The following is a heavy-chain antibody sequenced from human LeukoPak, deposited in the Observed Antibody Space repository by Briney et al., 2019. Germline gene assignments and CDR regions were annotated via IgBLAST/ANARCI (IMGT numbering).Heavy chain of an antibody. CDR1: GFTFSDYY. D-gene: IGHD2-15*01. CDR2: ISSSGSTI. CDR3: AREMYYCSGGSCYSWEYQYAMDV. Sequence: PGGSLRLSCAASGFTFSDYYMSWIRQAPGKGLEWVSYISSSGSTIYYADSVKGRFTISRDNAKNSLYLQMNSLRAEDTAVYYCAREMYYCSGGSCYSWEYQYAMDVWGQGTTVTVSS. J-gene: IGHJ6*02. V-gene: IGHV3-11*01.